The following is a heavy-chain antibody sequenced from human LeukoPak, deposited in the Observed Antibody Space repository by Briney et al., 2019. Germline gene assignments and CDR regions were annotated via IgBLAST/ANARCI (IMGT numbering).Heavy chain of an antibody. V-gene: IGHV4-59*08. CDR3: ARHRMTTSFDAFDI. Sequence: SETLSPTCSVSGGSISNYYWSWIRQPPGKGLEWIGYIYYSGSTNYNPSLKSRVTISVDTSKNQFSLKLSSVTAADTAVYYCARHRMTTSFDAFDIWGQGTMVTVSS. D-gene: IGHD4-17*01. CDR2: IYYSGST. CDR1: GGSISNYY. J-gene: IGHJ3*02.